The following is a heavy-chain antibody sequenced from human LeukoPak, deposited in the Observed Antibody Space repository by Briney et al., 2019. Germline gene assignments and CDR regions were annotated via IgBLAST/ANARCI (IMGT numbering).Heavy chain of an antibody. CDR1: GGSISSKSYY. D-gene: IGHD6-13*01. V-gene: IGHV4-39*07. Sequence: SETLSLTCAVSGGSISSKSYYWGWIRQPPGKGLEWIGNIHYSGSTYYNPSLKSRVTISVDTSKNQFSLKLSSVTAADTAVYYCARAVTSSSSWYKWVNWFDPWGQGTLVTVSS. CDR3: ARAVTSSSSWYKWVNWFDP. CDR2: IHYSGST. J-gene: IGHJ5*02.